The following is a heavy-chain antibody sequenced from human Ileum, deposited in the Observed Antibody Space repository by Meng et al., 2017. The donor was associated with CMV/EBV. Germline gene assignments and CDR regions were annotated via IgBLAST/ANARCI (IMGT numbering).Heavy chain of an antibody. CDR1: GYTFTGHY. V-gene: IGHV1-2*02. Sequence: QRVRSGAEVKRPGASVKVSCKASGYTFTGHYMHWVRQAPGQGLEWMGWINPNSGDTNYAQNFQGRVTMTRDTSISTAYMELTSLRSDDTAVYYCARRAVLGPLPYLDQWGQGTLVTVSS. CDR3: ARRAVLGPLPYLDQ. J-gene: IGHJ4*02. D-gene: IGHD6-19*01. CDR2: INPNSGDT.